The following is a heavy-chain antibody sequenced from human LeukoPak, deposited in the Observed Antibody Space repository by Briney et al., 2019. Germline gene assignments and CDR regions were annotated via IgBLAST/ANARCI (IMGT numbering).Heavy chain of an antibody. CDR3: ARLSFSSGWYYFDY. CDR2: IYYSGST. D-gene: IGHD6-19*01. V-gene: IGHV4-31*03. J-gene: IGHJ4*02. CDR1: GGSIDSGGYY. Sequence: SETLSLTCTVSGGSIDSGGYYWSWIRQHPGKGLEWIGYIYYSGSTYYNPSLKSRVTISVDTSKNQFSLKLSSVTAADTAVYYCARLSFSSGWYYFDYWGQGILVTVSS.